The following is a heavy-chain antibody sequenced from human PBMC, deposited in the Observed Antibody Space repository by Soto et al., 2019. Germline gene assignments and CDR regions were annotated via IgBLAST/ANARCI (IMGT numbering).Heavy chain of an antibody. Sequence: QVQLQESGPGLVKPSETLSLTCTVSGGSISSYYWRWIRQPPGKGLEWIGYIYYSGSTNYNPSLKRRVTISVDTSKNQFSLELSSVTAADTAVYYCARGRVIGGATSNTPFDYWGQGTLVTVSS. V-gene: IGHV4-59*01. CDR1: GGSISSYY. J-gene: IGHJ4*02. CDR3: ARGRVIGGATSNTPFDY. D-gene: IGHD1-26*01. CDR2: IYYSGST.